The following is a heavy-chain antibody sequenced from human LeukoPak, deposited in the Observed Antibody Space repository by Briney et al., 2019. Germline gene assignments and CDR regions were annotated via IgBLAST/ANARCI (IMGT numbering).Heavy chain of an antibody. Sequence: SVKVSCKASGYTFNDYYIHWVRQAPGQGLEWMGWINPNSGGTNYAQKFQDRVTMTRDTSIRTAYMELSRLRSDDTAMYYCARPPHDFWSGVDAFDIWGQGTMVSVSS. J-gene: IGHJ3*02. D-gene: IGHD3-3*01. V-gene: IGHV1-2*02. CDR1: GYTFNDYY. CDR2: INPNSGGT. CDR3: ARPPHDFWSGVDAFDI.